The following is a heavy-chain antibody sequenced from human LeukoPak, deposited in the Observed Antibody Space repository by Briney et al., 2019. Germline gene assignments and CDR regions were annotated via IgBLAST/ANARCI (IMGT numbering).Heavy chain of an antibody. V-gene: IGHV4-59*08. Sequence: SETLSLTCAVYGGSFSGYYWSWIRQPPGKGLEWMGYIFYSGSTTYNPSLSSRLTISVDTSKNQFSLELSSVTAADTAVYYCARQGTSGSYLTGLDVWGQGTTVTVSS. J-gene: IGHJ6*02. CDR3: ARQGTSGSYLTGLDV. D-gene: IGHD3-22*01. CDR2: IFYSGST. CDR1: GGSFSGYY.